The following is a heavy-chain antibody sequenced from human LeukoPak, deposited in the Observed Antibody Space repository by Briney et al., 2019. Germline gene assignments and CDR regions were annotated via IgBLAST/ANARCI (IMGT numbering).Heavy chain of an antibody. J-gene: IGHJ4*02. CDR1: GGTFSSYA. CDR3: ARVPDYGSNSHFDY. D-gene: IGHD4-23*01. V-gene: IGHV1-69*04. Sequence: SVKVSCKASGGTFSSYAISWVRQAPGQGLEWMGRIIPILGIANYAQKFQGRVTITADKSTSTAYMELSSLRSEDTAVYYCARVPDYGSNSHFDYWGQGTLVTVSS. CDR2: IIPILGIA.